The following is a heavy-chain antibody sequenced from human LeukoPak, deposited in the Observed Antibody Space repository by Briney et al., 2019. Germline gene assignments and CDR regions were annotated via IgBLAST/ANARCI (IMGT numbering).Heavy chain of an antibody. J-gene: IGHJ4*02. CDR2: IIPILGIA. V-gene: IGHV1-69*04. D-gene: IGHD6-19*01. CDR3: ARGKGSGWRLNDY. CDR1: GGTFSSYA. Sequence: SVKVSCKASGGTFSSYAIGWVRQAPGQGLEWMGRIIPILGIANYAQKFQGRVTITADKSTSTAYMELSSLRSEDTAVYYCARGKGSGWRLNDYWGQGTLVTVSS.